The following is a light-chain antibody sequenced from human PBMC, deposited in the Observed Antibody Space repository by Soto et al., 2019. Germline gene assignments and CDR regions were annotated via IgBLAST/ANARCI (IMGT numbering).Light chain of an antibody. V-gene: IGKV1-6*01. CDR1: QDISNY. Sequence: IQMTQSPSSLSASVGDRVTITCQASQDISNYLNWYQQKPGKAPKLLIYTAYTLQSGVQSRFSGSGSGTDFTLTIRSLQPEDFATYYCLQDYNYPLTFGQGTRLEIK. J-gene: IGKJ5*01. CDR2: TAY. CDR3: LQDYNYPLT.